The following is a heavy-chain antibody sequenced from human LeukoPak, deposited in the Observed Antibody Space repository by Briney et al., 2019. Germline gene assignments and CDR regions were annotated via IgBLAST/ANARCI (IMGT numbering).Heavy chain of an antibody. CDR2: IIPILGIA. CDR1: GGTFSSYA. V-gene: IGHV1-69*04. J-gene: IGHJ3*02. CDR3: ARVRDGHAFDI. Sequence: AASVKVSGKASGGTFSSYAISWVRQAPGQGLEWMGRIIPILGIANYAQKFQGRVTITADKSTSTAYMELSSLRSEDTAVYYCARVRDGHAFDIWGQGTMVTVSS. D-gene: IGHD5-24*01.